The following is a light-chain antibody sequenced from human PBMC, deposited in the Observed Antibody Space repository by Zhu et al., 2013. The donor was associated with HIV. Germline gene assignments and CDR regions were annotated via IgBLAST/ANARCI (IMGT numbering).Light chain of an antibody. CDR3: QQYYSTPYT. CDR2: WAS. CDR1: QSVLYSSNNKNY. Sequence: IVLTQSPLSLAVSLGERATINCKSSQSVLYSSNNKNYLAWYQQKPGQPPKLLIYWASTRESGVPDRFSGSGSGTDFTLTISSLQAEDVAVYYCQQYYSTPYTFGQGTKLEIK. V-gene: IGKV4-1*01. J-gene: IGKJ2*01.